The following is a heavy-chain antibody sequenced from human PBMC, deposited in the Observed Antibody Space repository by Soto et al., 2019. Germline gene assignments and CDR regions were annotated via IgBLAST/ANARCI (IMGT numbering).Heavy chain of an antibody. V-gene: IGHV1-69*02. D-gene: IGHD3-10*01. Sequence: QLQLVQSGAEVKKPGSSVKVSCKASGGDFNSYTLSWVRQAPGQGPVWMGTNIPILDVSKNAQKVQGRVTITADKSTATVYMELRSLKSEDSAIYYCAQMWFGDLWHGMDVWGQGTTVTVSS. CDR2: NIPILDVS. CDR3: AQMWFGDLWHGMDV. J-gene: IGHJ6*02. CDR1: GGDFNSYT.